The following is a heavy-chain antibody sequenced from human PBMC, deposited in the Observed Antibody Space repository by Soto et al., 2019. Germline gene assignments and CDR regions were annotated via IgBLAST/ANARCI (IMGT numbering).Heavy chain of an antibody. CDR1: GYTFTSYY. CDR3: ASGGDSSSPPHY. V-gene: IGHV1-46*01. D-gene: IGHD6-13*01. Sequence: ASVKVSCNASGYTFTSYYMHWARKAPGQGLEWMGIINPSGGSTSYAQKFQGRVTMTRDTSTSTVYMELSSLRSEDTAVYYCASGGDSSSPPHYWGQRTLVTAAS. J-gene: IGHJ4*02. CDR2: INPSGGST.